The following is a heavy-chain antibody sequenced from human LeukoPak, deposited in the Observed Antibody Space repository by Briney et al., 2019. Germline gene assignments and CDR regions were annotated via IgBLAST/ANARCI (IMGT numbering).Heavy chain of an antibody. D-gene: IGHD1-26*01. CDR1: GFPFSVSW. CDR3: AKDYFGSIEY. J-gene: IGHJ4*02. V-gene: IGHV3-74*01. CDR2: ITSDGSET. Sequence: GSLRLSCAASGFPFSVSWMHWVRQVPGEGLVWVSRITSDGSETSYAEFVKGRFTISRDNAKNTVWLQMNSLRAEDAAVYYCAKDYFGSIEYWGQGILVTVSS.